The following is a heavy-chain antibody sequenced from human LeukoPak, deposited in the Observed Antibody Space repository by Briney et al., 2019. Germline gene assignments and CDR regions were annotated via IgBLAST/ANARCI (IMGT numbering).Heavy chain of an antibody. Sequence: GGSLRLSCAASGFTFTNYGMEWVRQAPGKGLEWVAFIRYDGRNKYYADSVKGRFTISRDNSKNTVYLQMNSLTAEDTALYYCAREKGIAVAPSSALDYWGQGTLVTVSS. CDR2: IRYDGRNK. J-gene: IGHJ4*02. V-gene: IGHV3-30*02. CDR3: AREKGIAVAPSSALDY. D-gene: IGHD6-19*01. CDR1: GFTFTNYG.